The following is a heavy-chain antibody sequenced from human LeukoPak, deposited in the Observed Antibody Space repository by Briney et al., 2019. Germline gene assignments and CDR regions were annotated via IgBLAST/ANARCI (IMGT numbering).Heavy chain of an antibody. CDR1: GITFSNYN. Sequence: GGSLRLSCAAPGITFSNYNMNWVRQAPGKGLEWISSITSSSSYTFYADSVKGRFTISRDNAKNSLYLQMNSLRVEDTAIYYCAKDPDCTSGICYTFFDYWGQGTLVTVSS. V-gene: IGHV3-21*01. CDR3: AKDPDCTSGICYTFFDY. D-gene: IGHD2-8*01. CDR2: ITSSSSYT. J-gene: IGHJ4*02.